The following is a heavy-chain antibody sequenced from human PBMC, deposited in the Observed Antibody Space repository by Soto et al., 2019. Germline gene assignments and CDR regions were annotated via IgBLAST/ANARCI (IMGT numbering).Heavy chain of an antibody. V-gene: IGHV1-69*06. D-gene: IGHD6-19*01. CDR3: VRYPLLPAVARGLDD. J-gene: IGHJ6*02. Sequence: QVQLVQSGAEVRKTGSSVKVSCGTSGNTFINYAISWVRQAPGQGLEWMGGIIPFSGTTSYTQNFQGGVTVSEDIAMNTVYIELSSLKPRDTAVYYCVRYPLLPAVARGLDDWGQGNKITVSS. CDR2: IIPFSGTT. CDR1: GNTFINYA.